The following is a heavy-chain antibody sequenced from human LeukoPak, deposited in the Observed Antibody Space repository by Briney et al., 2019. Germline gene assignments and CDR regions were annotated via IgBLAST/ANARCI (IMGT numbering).Heavy chain of an antibody. Sequence: SETLSLTCTVSGYSISSGYYWGWIRQPPGKGLEWIGSTYHSGSTYYNPSLKSRVTISVDTSKNQFSLKLSSVTAADTAVYYCARDPLAVAGHSHDYWGQGTLVTVSS. CDR2: TYHSGST. J-gene: IGHJ4*02. V-gene: IGHV4-38-2*02. CDR1: GYSISSGYY. D-gene: IGHD6-19*01. CDR3: ARDPLAVAGHSHDY.